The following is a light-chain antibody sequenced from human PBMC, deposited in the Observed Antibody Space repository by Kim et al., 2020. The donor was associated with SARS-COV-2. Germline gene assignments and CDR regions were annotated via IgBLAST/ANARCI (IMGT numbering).Light chain of an antibody. CDR3: SSYTSSSRV. J-gene: IGLJ3*02. Sequence: PGQSFTISCTGTSSDVGGYNDVSWYQQHPGKAPKLMIYDVSKRPSGVSNRFSGSKSGNTASLTISGLQAEDEADYYCSSYTSSSRVFGGGTQLTVL. CDR1: SSDVGGYND. CDR2: DVS. V-gene: IGLV2-14*04.